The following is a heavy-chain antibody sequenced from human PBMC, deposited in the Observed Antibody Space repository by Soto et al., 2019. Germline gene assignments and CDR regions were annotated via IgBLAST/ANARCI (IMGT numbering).Heavy chain of an antibody. CDR2: IDPSDSYT. J-gene: IGHJ5*02. D-gene: IGHD1-20*01. CDR1: GYSFTSYW. Sequence: PGESLKISCKGSGYSFTSYWISWVRQMPGKGLEWMGRIDPSDSYTNYSPSFQGHVTISADKSISTAYLQWSSLKASDTAMYYCARHLTGTQGYNWFDPWGQATLVTVSS. CDR3: ARHLTGTQGYNWFDP. V-gene: IGHV5-10-1*01.